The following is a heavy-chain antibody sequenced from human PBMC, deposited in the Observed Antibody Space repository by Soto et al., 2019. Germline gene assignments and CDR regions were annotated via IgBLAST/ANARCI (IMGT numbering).Heavy chain of an antibody. J-gene: IGHJ4*02. D-gene: IGHD4-4*01. Sequence: GRSLSLSCAASGFIFSDYAMTWVRQAPGKGLDWVSAVSGNGGHIYYADSLKGRFTISRDNSKNTLYLQMDSLSADDTAVYYCAKDAATGPTVYFDCWGQGTLVTVSS. CDR2: VSGNGGHI. CDR3: AKDAATGPTVYFDC. V-gene: IGHV3-23*01. CDR1: GFIFSDYA.